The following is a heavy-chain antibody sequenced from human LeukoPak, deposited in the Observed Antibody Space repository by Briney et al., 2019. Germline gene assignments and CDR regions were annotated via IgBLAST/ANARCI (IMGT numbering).Heavy chain of an antibody. J-gene: IGHJ3*02. Sequence: SETLSLTCTVSGGSINSYYWSWIRQPPGKGLEWIGYIYYSGSTNYNPSLKSRVTISVDTSKNQFSLKLSSVTAADTAVYYCARDTCSSTSCHPFDIWGQGTMVTVSS. D-gene: IGHD2-2*01. CDR2: IYYSGST. CDR3: ARDTCSSTSCHPFDI. V-gene: IGHV4-59*01. CDR1: GGSINSYY.